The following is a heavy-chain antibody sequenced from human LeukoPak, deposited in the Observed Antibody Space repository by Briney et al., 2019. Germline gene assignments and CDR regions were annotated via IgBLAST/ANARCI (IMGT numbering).Heavy chain of an antibody. CDR2: MNPKSGNT. CDR3: ARDQDIVVVVAALRQREMGGFDP. V-gene: IGHV1-8*01. CDR1: GYTFTNYD. J-gene: IGHJ5*02. Sequence: ASVKVSCKASGYTFTNYDINWVRQATGQGPEWMGWMNPKSGNTGYAQKFQGRVTMTRNTSISTAYMELSSLRSDDTAVYYCARDQDIVVVVAALRQREMGGFDPWGRGTLVTVSS. D-gene: IGHD2-15*01.